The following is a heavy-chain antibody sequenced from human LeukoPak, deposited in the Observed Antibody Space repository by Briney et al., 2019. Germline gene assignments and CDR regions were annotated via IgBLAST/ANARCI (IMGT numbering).Heavy chain of an antibody. D-gene: IGHD6-19*01. CDR2: IQYHGRDK. V-gene: IGHV3-30*02. Sequence: GGSLRLSCAASGFTFRTPGMHWVRQAPGKGLEWVAFIQYHGRDKYYADSVKGRFTISRDNSKNTLYMEVNSLRAEDTAVYYCAREGGRTGAGTFDNWRQGTLVTVSS. CDR1: GFTFRTPG. CDR3: AREGGRTGAGTFDN. J-gene: IGHJ4*02.